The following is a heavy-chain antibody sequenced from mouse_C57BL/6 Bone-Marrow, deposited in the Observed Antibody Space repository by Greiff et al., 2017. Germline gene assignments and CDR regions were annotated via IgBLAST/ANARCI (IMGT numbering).Heavy chain of an antibody. V-gene: IGHV5-6*01. J-gene: IGHJ2*01. D-gene: IGHD1-1*01. CDR2: ISSGGSYT. CDR3: ARSHYYGFDY. Sequence: EVNVVESGGDLVKPGGSLKLSCAASGFTFSSYGMSWVRQTPDKRLEWVATISSGGSYTYYPDSVKGRFTISRDNAKNTLYLQMSSLKSEDTAMYYCARSHYYGFDYWGQGTTLTVSS. CDR1: GFTFSSYG.